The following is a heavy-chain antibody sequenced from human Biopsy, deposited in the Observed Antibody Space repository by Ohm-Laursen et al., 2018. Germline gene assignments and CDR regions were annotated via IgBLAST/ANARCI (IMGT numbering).Heavy chain of an antibody. CDR1: GFTFNRYW. CDR2: ISGSGGST. D-gene: IGHD2-2*02. Sequence: SLRLSCAASGFTFNRYWMNWVRQAPGKGLEWVSTISGSGGSTYYADSVKGRFTISRDASKNTLYLLMNSLRAEDTAMYYCAKGGYCTTTSCYMDVDYWGQGTLVTVSS. CDR3: AKGGYCTTTSCYMDVDY. J-gene: IGHJ4*02. V-gene: IGHV3-23*01.